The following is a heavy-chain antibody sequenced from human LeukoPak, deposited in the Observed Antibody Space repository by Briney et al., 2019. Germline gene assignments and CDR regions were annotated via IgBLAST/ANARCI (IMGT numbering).Heavy chain of an antibody. CDR2: ISYDGSNK. Sequence: GGSLRLSRAASGFTFSTYGMHWVRQAPGKGLEWVTFISYDGSNKYYVDSVKGRFTISRDNSKSMLHLQMDSLRAEDTAVYYCAKDNIHCSSTSCYSGYYAMDVWGKGTTVTVSS. CDR1: GFTFSTYG. J-gene: IGHJ6*04. V-gene: IGHV3-30*18. CDR3: AKDNIHCSSTSCYSGYYAMDV. D-gene: IGHD2-2*01.